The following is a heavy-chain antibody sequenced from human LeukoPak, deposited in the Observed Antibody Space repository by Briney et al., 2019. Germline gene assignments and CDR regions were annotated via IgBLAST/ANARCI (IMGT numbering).Heavy chain of an antibody. Sequence: SETLSLTCAVYGGSFSGYYWSWIRQPPGKGLEWIGEINHSGSTNYNPSLKSRVTISVDTSKNQFSLKLSSVTAADTAVYYCARSPRYFWSGHPLYYYYGMDVWGQGTTVTVSS. J-gene: IGHJ6*02. CDR2: INHSGST. CDR1: GGSFSGYY. D-gene: IGHD3-3*01. V-gene: IGHV4-34*01. CDR3: ARSPRYFWSGHPLYYYYGMDV.